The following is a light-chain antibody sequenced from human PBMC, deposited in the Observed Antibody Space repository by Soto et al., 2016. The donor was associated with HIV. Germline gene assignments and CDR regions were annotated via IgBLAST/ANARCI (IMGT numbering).Light chain of an antibody. CDR2: KAS. Sequence: DIQMTQSPSTLSASVGDRVTITCRASRRISSWLAWYQQKPGKAPNLLIYKASTLHRGVPSRLSGSGSGTEFTLTISSLQPGDCATYYCQQYKTYPYTFGQGTKVEI. CDR3: QQYKTYPYT. V-gene: IGKV1-5*03. CDR1: RRISSW. J-gene: IGKJ2*01.